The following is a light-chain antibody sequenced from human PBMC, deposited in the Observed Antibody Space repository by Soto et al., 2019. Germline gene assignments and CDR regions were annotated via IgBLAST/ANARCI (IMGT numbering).Light chain of an antibody. CDR2: GNS. CDR3: QSYDSSLSGWV. Sequence: QSVLTQPPSVSGAPGQRVTISCTGSSSNIGAGYDVHWYQQLPGTAPKLLIYGNSNRPSGVPDRFSGSKSGTSASLAITGLQAEDEADYYCQSYDSSLSGWVFGGGTQLTVL. V-gene: IGLV1-40*01. CDR1: SSNIGAGYD. J-gene: IGLJ3*02.